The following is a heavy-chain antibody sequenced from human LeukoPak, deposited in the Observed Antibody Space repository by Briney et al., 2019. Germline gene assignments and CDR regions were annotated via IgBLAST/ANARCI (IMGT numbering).Heavy chain of an antibody. D-gene: IGHD3-9*01. CDR1: GFTFSSYW. CDR2: IKQDGSEK. Sequence: HPGGSLRLSCAASGFTFSSYWMSWVRQAPGKGLEWVANIKQDGSEKYYVDSVKGRFTISRDNSKNTLYLQMNSLRAEDTAVYYCARGSHYDILTGYPHDAFDIWGQGTMVTVSS. J-gene: IGHJ3*02. CDR3: ARGSHYDILTGYPHDAFDI. V-gene: IGHV3-7*01.